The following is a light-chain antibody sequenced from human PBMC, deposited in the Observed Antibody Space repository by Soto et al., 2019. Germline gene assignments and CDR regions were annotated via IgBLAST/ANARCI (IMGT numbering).Light chain of an antibody. V-gene: IGKV3-20*01. CDR1: QSVSSDY. Sequence: EIVLTQSPGTLSLSPGERATLSCRASQSVSSDYLAWYQQKPGQAPRLLIYGASSRATGIPDRFSGSGSGTDVTLTISRLEPEDFAVYYCQQYGSSSWTFGQGNKVEIK. CDR2: GAS. J-gene: IGKJ1*01. CDR3: QQYGSSSWT.